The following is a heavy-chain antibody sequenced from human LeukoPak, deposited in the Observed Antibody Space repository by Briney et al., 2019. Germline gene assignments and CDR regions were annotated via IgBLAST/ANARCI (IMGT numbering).Heavy chain of an antibody. J-gene: IGHJ4*02. Sequence: GGSLRLSCAASGFSVSTKYMSWVRQAPGKGLEWVSVIYGADGTYYADSVKGRFTISRDNSKNTLYLQMNSLRAEDTAVYYCAKDPLKLGATFDYWGQGTLVTVSS. CDR2: IYGADGT. V-gene: IGHV3-53*01. CDR3: AKDPLKLGATFDY. CDR1: GFSVSTKY. D-gene: IGHD6-6*01.